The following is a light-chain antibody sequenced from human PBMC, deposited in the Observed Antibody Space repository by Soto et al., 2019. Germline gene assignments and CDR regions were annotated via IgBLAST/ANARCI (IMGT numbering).Light chain of an antibody. CDR3: QKYNTDSPWT. J-gene: IGKJ1*01. CDR1: QSISGG. Sequence: DIQLTQSPSSLSASVGDGVSITCRASQSISGGLAWYQKKPEKAPRLLIYDVSGLQSGVPSRFSGSGSGTEFTLTVSKLHLEDFATYYCQKYNTDSPWTFGQGTKVDIK. CDR2: DVS. V-gene: IGKV1-5*01.